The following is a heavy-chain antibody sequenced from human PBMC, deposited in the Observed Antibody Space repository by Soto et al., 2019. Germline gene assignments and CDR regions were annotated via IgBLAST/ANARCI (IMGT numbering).Heavy chain of an antibody. V-gene: IGHV5-51*01. Sequence: GESLKISCKGSGYTFTSYWIGWVRQMPGEGLEWMGVIYPSDSDIRYSQSFQGKVTISADKSITTAYLQWSSLKAADTAMYYCVRSGTSSGRFSDYWGQGTLVTVSS. J-gene: IGHJ4*02. CDR2: IYPSDSDI. CDR1: GYTFTSYW. D-gene: IGHD2-15*01. CDR3: VRSGTSSGRFSDY.